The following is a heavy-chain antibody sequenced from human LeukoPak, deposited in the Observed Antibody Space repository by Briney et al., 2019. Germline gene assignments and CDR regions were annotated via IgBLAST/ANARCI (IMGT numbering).Heavy chain of an antibody. CDR3: AAKDYYDSSGYGRY. V-gene: IGHV1-24*01. D-gene: IGHD3-22*01. CDR1: GYTFTELS. CDR2: FDPEDGET. Sequence: VASVKVSCKVSGYTFTELSMHWVRQAPGKGLEWMGGFDPEDGETIYAQKFQGRVTMTEDTSTDTAYMELSSLRSEDTAVYYCAAKDYYDSSGYGRYWGQGTLVTVSS. J-gene: IGHJ4*02.